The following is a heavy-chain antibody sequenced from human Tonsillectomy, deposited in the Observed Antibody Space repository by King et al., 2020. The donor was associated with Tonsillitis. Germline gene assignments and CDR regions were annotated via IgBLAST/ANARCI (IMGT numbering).Heavy chain of an antibody. D-gene: IGHD3-22*01. Sequence: VQLQESGPGLVKPSETMSLTCTVSDASIRSYYWSWCRQPPGKGLEWVGYIYYTGSTNYNPSLKSRVTISVDTSKNQFSLQLSSVTAAATAVYYCAIEGSSRVWLLPYGMDVWGQGTTVTVSS. CDR1: DASIRSYY. CDR3: AIEGSSRVWLLPYGMDV. V-gene: IGHV4-59*01. J-gene: IGHJ6*02. CDR2: IYYTGST.